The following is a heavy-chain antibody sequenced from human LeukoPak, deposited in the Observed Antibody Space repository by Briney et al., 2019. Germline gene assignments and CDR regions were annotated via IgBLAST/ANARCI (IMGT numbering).Heavy chain of an antibody. Sequence: PSETLSLTCTVSGGSISSYSWSWIRQAPGKALEYIAYIYISGNTNYNPSLKSRVTISVDTSKNQFSLKLSSVTAADTAVYYCARVGGGNYYYYGMDVWGQGTTVSVSS. CDR3: ARVGGGNYYYYGMDV. D-gene: IGHD2-15*01. J-gene: IGHJ6*02. CDR1: GGSISSYS. V-gene: IGHV4-4*08. CDR2: IYISGNT.